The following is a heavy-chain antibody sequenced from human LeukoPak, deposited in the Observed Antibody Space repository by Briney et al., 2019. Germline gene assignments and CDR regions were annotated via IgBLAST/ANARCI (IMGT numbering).Heavy chain of an antibody. CDR3: ATGWDV. CDR1: GFTFSSYA. V-gene: IGHV3-30*04. CDR2: ISYDGSNK. D-gene: IGHD3-9*01. J-gene: IGHJ6*04. Sequence: PGRSLRLSCAASGFTFSSYAMHWVRQAPGKGLEWVAVISYDGSNKYYADSVKGRFTISRDNSKNTLYLQMNSLRAEDTAVYYCATGWDVWGKGTTVTVSS.